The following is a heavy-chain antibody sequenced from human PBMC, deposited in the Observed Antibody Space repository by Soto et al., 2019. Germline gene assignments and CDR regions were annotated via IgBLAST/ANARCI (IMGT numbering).Heavy chain of an antibody. Sequence: PGGSLRLSCAASGFTFSSYGMHWVRQAPGKGLEWVAVIWYDGSNKYYADSVKGRFTISRDNSKNTLYLQMNSLRAEDTAVYYCARDGGYSYGHFDYWGQGTLVTVSS. D-gene: IGHD5-18*01. CDR3: ARDGGYSYGHFDY. V-gene: IGHV3-33*01. CDR2: IWYDGSNK. CDR1: GFTFSSYG. J-gene: IGHJ4*02.